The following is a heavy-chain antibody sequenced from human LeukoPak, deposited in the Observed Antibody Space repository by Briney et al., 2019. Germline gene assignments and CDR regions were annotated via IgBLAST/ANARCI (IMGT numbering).Heavy chain of an antibody. J-gene: IGHJ4*02. Sequence: PSETLSLTCTVSGGSISGGDYYWSWIRQPPGKGLEWIGYIYYSGSTYYNPSLKSRVTISVDTSKNQFSLKLSSVTAADTAVYYCARNPFSNFPYFDYWGQGTLVTVSS. CDR2: IYYSGST. V-gene: IGHV4-30-4*01. D-gene: IGHD4-11*01. CDR1: GGSISGGDYY. CDR3: ARNPFSNFPYFDY.